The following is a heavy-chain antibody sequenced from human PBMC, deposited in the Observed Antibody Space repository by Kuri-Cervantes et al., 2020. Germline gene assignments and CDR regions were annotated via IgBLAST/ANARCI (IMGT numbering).Heavy chain of an antibody. J-gene: IGHJ5*02. CDR2: INPNSGGT. CDR1: GYTFTSYA. D-gene: IGHD6-19*01. Sequence: ASVKVSCKASGYTFTSYAMNWVRQAPGQGLEWMGWINPNSGGTNYAQKFQGRVTMTRDTSISTAYMELSRLRSDDTAVYYCARIPGIAVAGIDNWFDPWGQGTLVTVSS. V-gene: IGHV1-2*02. CDR3: ARIPGIAVAGIDNWFDP.